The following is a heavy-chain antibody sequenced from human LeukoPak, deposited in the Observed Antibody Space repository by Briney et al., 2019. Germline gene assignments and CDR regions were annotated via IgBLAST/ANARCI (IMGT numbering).Heavy chain of an antibody. CDR3: ARDYYGSGRKWFDP. CDR2: ISSSSSFI. J-gene: IGHJ5*02. V-gene: IGHV3-21*01. D-gene: IGHD3-10*01. Sequence: GGSLRLSCAASGVTFSIYSMNWVRQAPGKGLEWVSSISSSSSFIYYADSVKGRFTISRDNAKNSLYLQMNSLRAADTAVYYCARDYYGSGRKWFDPWGQGTLVTVSS. CDR1: GVTFSIYS.